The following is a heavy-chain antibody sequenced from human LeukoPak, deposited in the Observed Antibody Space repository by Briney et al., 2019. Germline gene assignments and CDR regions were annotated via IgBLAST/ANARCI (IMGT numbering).Heavy chain of an antibody. CDR3: ARHTYSSGCDY. Sequence: GGSLRLSCAASGFTFSSYSMNWVRQAPGKGLEWVSSISGSSSYIYYADSVKGRFTISRHNAKNSLYLQMNSLRAEDTAVYYCARHTYSSGCDYWGQGTLVTVSS. V-gene: IGHV3-21*01. CDR2: ISGSSSYI. J-gene: IGHJ4*02. D-gene: IGHD6-19*01. CDR1: GFTFSSYS.